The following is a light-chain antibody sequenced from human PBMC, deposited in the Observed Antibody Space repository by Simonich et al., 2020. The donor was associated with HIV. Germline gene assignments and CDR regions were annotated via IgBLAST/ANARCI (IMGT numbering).Light chain of an antibody. CDR3: SSYTSSSTWV. V-gene: IGLV2-14*03. CDR2: AVS. J-gene: IGLJ3*02. Sequence: QSALTQPASVSGSPGQSITISCTGTSSDVGGYNYVSWSQQHPGKAPKLMIYAVSNRPSGVSNRFSGSKSGNTASLTISGLRAEDEADYYCSSYTSSSTWVFGGGTKLTVL. CDR1: SSDVGGYNY.